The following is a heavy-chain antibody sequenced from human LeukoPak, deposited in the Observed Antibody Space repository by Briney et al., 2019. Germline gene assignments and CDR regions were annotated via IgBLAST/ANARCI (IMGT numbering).Heavy chain of an antibody. CDR2: IRGSGGST. CDR1: GFTFSSYA. J-gene: IGHJ4*02. CDR3: AKGGRIVGASTTLDY. V-gene: IGHV3-23*01. D-gene: IGHD1-26*01. Sequence: GGSLRLSCATSGFTFSSYAMSWVRQTPGKGLEWVSAIRGSGGSTYYADSVKGRFTISGDNSENTLYLQMNSLRAEDTAVYFCAKGGRIVGASTTLDYWGQGTLVTVSS.